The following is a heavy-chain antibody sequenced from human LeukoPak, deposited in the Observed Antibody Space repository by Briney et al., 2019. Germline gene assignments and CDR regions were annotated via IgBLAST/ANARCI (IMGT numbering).Heavy chain of an antibody. CDR2: ISWNSGSI. D-gene: IGHD6-19*01. Sequence: GGSLRLSCAASGFNFDDYAMHWVRQAPGKGLEWVSGISWNSGSIGYADSVKGRFTISRDNAKNSLYLQMNSLRAEDTALYYCAKAQWLVLDYWGQGTLVTVSS. J-gene: IGHJ4*02. CDR1: GFNFDDYA. CDR3: AKAQWLVLDY. V-gene: IGHV3-9*01.